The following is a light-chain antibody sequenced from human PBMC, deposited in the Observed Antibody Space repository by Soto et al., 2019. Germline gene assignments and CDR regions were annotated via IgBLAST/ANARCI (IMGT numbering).Light chain of an antibody. CDR2: DVS. J-gene: IGLJ1*01. CDR3: SSYTSSRYV. V-gene: IGLV2-14*01. Sequence: QSVLTQPASVSGSPGQSITISCTGTSSDVGGYNYVSWYQQHPGKAPKLMIYDVSNRPSGVSNRFSGSKSGNTASLTISGLQAEDEADYYCSSYTSSRYVFGPGTKVTVL. CDR1: SSDVGGYNY.